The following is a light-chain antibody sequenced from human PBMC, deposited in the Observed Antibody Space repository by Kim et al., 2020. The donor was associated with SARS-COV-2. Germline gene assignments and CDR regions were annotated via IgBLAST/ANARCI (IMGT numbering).Light chain of an antibody. CDR2: GAS. CDR1: QTVSRN. CDR3: QQYNNWPYT. V-gene: IGKV3D-15*03. J-gene: IGKJ2*01. Sequence: EIVMTQSPATLSVSPGERATLTCRASQTVSRNLAWYQQKSGQAPRLLIFGASIGATGVPARFSGSGSVTEFTLTINILQSEDFAVYYCQQYNNWPYTFGQGTKLES.